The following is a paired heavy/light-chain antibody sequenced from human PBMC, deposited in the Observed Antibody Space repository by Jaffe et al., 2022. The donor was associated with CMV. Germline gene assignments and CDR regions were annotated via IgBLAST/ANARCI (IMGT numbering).Heavy chain of an antibody. Sequence: QVQLVQSGAEVKKPGASVKVSCKTSGYTLTNYDINWVRQATGQGLEWMGWMNPNSGNTKISQRFQGRLTMTRETSTTTAYMELSGLRSEDTAVYYCTRAGVPNSDGWYWDFDYWGQGTLVTVSS. CDR1: GYTLTNYD. CDR3: TRAGVPNSDGWYWDFDY. D-gene: IGHD6-19*01. CDR2: MNPNSGNT. J-gene: IGHJ4*02. V-gene: IGHV1-8*01.
Light chain of an antibody. Sequence: QSVLTQPPSVSGAPGQRVTISCTGSKFNIGADYDVHWYQQLPGAAPKLLIYNNNNRPSGVPDRFSGSKSGTSASLAITGLQAEDEADYYCQTYDNSLSGWVIFGGGTKLTVV. V-gene: IGLV1-40*01. CDR3: QTYDNSLSGWVI. CDR1: KFNIGADYD. CDR2: NNN. J-gene: IGLJ2*01.